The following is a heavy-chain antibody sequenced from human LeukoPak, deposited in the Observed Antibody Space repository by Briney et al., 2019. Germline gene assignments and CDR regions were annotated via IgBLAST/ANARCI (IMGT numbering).Heavy chain of an antibody. CDR1: RGSISSYY. Sequence: SETLSLTCTVSRGSISSYYWSWIRQPPGKGLEWIGYIYYTGSTNYNPSLKSRVTISVDTSKNQFSLKLSSVTAADTAMYYCARGGGGYVSSFLDYWGQGTLVTVSS. D-gene: IGHD5-12*01. V-gene: IGHV4-59*01. CDR2: IYYTGST. J-gene: IGHJ4*02. CDR3: ARGGGGYVSSFLDY.